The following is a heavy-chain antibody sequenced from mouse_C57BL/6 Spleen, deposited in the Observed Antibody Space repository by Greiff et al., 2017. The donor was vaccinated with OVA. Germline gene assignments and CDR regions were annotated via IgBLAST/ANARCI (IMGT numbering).Heavy chain of an antibody. V-gene: IGHV2-5*01. J-gene: IGHJ4*01. CDR3: AKIGLGRDYYAMDY. Sequence: VQLQQSGPGLVQPSQSLSITCTVSGFSLTSYGVHWVRQSPGKGLEWLGVIWRGGSTDYNAAFMSRLSITKDNSKSQVFFKMNSLQADDTAIYYCAKIGLGRDYYAMDYWGQGTSVTVSS. D-gene: IGHD4-1*01. CDR2: IWRGGST. CDR1: GFSLTSYG.